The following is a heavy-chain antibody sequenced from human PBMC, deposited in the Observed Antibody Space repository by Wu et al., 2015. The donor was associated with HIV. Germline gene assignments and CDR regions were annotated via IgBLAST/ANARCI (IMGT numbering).Heavy chain of an antibody. CDR3: ARGNYDILTGYFHYYYYYMDV. J-gene: IGHJ6*03. CDR2: ITPYNGNI. CDR1: GYTFNSYG. D-gene: IGHD3-9*01. V-gene: IGHV1-18*01. Sequence: VQLVQSGAEVKKPGSSVKVSCKASGYTFNSYGISWVRQAPGQGLEWMGWITPYNGNINYAQKLQGRVTMTTDTSTSTAYMELRSLRSDDTAVYYCARGNYDILTGYFHYYYYYMDVWGKGTTVTVSS.